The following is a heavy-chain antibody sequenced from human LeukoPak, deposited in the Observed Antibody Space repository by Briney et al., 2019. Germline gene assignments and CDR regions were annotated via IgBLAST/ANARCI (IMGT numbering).Heavy chain of an antibody. V-gene: IGHV4-39*01. D-gene: IGHD3-3*01. CDR1: GGSTSDTDYY. J-gene: IGHJ3*01. Sequence: SETLSLTCTVSGGSTSDTDYYWGWIRQPPGKGLEWIGTIHYTGTTYYNPSLKTRVTISVDTSKNQFSLKLSSVTAAETAIYYCARHFDFPSAFDVWGQGTMVTVSS. CDR2: IHYTGTT. CDR3: ARHFDFPSAFDV.